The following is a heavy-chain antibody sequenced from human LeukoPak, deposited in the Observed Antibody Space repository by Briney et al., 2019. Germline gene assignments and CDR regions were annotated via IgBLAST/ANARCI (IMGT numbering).Heavy chain of an antibody. CDR2: IWYDGSNK. CDR1: GFTFSSYG. Sequence: GGSLRLSCAASGFTFSSYGMHWVRQAPGKGLEWEAVIWYDGSNKYYADSVKGRFTISRDDSRNTLYLQMNSLRGDDTAVYYCAKDVGKWESLHFFGYWGQGTLVTVSS. J-gene: IGHJ4*02. CDR3: AKDVGKWESLHFFGY. V-gene: IGHV3-33*03. D-gene: IGHD1-26*01.